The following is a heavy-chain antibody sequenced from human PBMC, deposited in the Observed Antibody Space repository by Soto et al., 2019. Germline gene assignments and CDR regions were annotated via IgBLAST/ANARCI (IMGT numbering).Heavy chain of an antibody. CDR2: IYYTGST. V-gene: IGHV4-59*01. CDR3: AKYRRTDAEGYTFDY. CDR1: GDSISGYY. Sequence: KPSETLSLTCTVSGDSISGYYWSWIRQPPGKGLQWIGYIYYTGSTNYNPSLKGRVTMSVDTSKNQFSLQVSSVTAADTAVYFCAKYRRTDAEGYTFDYCRQGALVTVSS. J-gene: IGHJ4*02. D-gene: IGHD2-15*01.